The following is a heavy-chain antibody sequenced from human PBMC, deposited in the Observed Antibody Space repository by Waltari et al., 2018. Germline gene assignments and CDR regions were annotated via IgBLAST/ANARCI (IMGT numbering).Heavy chain of an antibody. Sequence: QVQLQQWGAGLLKPSETLSLTCAVFGGSFSGHYWSWIRQPPGKGLEWIGEINHSGSTYYHPSLKSRVTISVDTSKYQFSLKLSSVTAADTAVYYCARVPGDSSGYYGDAFDIWGQGTMVTVSS. D-gene: IGHD3-22*01. CDR2: INHSGST. CDR1: GGSFSGHY. J-gene: IGHJ3*02. CDR3: ARVPGDSSGYYGDAFDI. V-gene: IGHV4-34*01.